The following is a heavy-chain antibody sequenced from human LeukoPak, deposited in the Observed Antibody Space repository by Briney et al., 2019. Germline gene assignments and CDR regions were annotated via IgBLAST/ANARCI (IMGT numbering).Heavy chain of an antibody. CDR1: GFTFSDYY. CDR2: ISSSSSYT. D-gene: IGHD3-22*01. V-gene: IGHV3-11*06. CDR3: ARGDRYYYDSSGYLNWFDP. J-gene: IGHJ5*02. Sequence: GGSLRLSCAASGFTFSDYYMSRIRQAPGKGLEWVSYISSSSSYTNYADSVKGRFTISRDNAKNSLYLQMNSLRAEDTAVYYCARGDRYYYDSSGYLNWFDPWGQGTLVTVSS.